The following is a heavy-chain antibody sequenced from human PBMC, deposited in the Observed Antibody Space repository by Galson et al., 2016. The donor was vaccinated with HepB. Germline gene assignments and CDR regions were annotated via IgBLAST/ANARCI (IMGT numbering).Heavy chain of an antibody. Sequence: ETLSLTCAVSGYSISSGYYWGWIRQPPGKGLEWIGSIYHSGSTYYNPSLKSRVTISVDTSKNQFSLKLSSVTAADTAVYYCARDGLAAAALDYWGQGTLVTVSS. CDR1: GYSISSGYY. J-gene: IGHJ4*02. CDR3: ARDGLAAAALDY. CDR2: IYHSGST. V-gene: IGHV4-38-2*01. D-gene: IGHD6-13*01.